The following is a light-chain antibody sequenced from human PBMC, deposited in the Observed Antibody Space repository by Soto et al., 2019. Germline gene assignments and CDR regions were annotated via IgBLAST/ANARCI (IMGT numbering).Light chain of an antibody. CDR2: DVT. CDR1: SSDVGGYNY. CDR3: SSNAGIHTI. V-gene: IGLV2-11*01. J-gene: IGLJ2*01. Sequence: QSALTQPRSVSGSPGQSVAISCTGTSSDVGGYNYVSWYQQFPGKVPKLMIYDVTKRPSGVPERFSGSKSGNTASLTISGLQAEDEADYYCSSNAGIHTIFGGGTKLTVL.